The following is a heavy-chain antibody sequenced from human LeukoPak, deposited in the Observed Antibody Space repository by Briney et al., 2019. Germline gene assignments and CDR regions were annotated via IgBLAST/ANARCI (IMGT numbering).Heavy chain of an antibody. D-gene: IGHD3-10*01. V-gene: IGHV4-39*07. Sequence: PSETLSLTCTVSGGSISITRYYWGWIRQPPGKGLEWIASMYSSGTTYYNPSLKSRVTISVDTSKNQFSLKLSSVTAADTAVYYCARDLRGYGSGSYYNVGNYYYYMDVWGKGTTVTISS. J-gene: IGHJ6*03. CDR3: ARDLRGYGSGSYYNVGNYYYYMDV. CDR2: MYSSGTT. CDR1: GGSISITRYY.